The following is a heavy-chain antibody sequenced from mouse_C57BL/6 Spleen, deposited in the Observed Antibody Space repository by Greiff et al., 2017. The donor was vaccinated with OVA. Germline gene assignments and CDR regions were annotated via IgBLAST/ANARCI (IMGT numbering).Heavy chain of an antibody. J-gene: IGHJ4*01. V-gene: IGHV10-1*01. CDR1: GFSFNTYA. Sequence: VQLQQSGGGLVQPKGSLKLSCAASGFSFNTYAMNWVRQAPGKGLEWVARIRSKSNNYATYYADSVKDRFTISRDDSESMLYLQMNNLKTEDTAMYYCVRHGRRGYAMDYWGQGTSVTVSS. CDR3: VRHGRRGYAMDY. CDR2: IRSKSNNYAT. D-gene: IGHD4-1*01.